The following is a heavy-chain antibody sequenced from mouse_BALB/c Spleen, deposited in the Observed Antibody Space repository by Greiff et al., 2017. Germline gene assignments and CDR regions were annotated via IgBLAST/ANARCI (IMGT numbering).Heavy chain of an antibody. CDR2: ISSGGST. D-gene: IGHD1-1*02. CDR1: GFTFSSYA. Sequence: DVKLVESGGGLVKPGGSLKLSCAASGFTFSSYAMSWVRQTLEKRLEWVASISSGGSTYYPDSVKGLFTISRDNAKNILYLQMSSLRSEDTTIYYCTRGDYYYRSMDYWGQGTSVTVSS. J-gene: IGHJ4*01. CDR3: TRGDYYYRSMDY. V-gene: IGHV5-6-5*01.